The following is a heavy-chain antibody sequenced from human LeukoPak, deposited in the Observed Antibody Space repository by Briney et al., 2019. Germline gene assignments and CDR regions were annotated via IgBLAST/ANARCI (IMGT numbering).Heavy chain of an antibody. V-gene: IGHV3-66*02. CDR2: IYSGGST. Sequence: QSGGSLRLSCAASGFTVSSNYMSRVRQAPGKGLEWVSVIYSGGSTYYADSVKGRFTISRDNSKNTLYLQMNSLRAEDTAVYYCASRDIVVVVAEDYYGMDVWGQGTTVTVSS. J-gene: IGHJ6*02. CDR1: GFTVSSNY. D-gene: IGHD2-15*01. CDR3: ASRDIVVVVAEDYYGMDV.